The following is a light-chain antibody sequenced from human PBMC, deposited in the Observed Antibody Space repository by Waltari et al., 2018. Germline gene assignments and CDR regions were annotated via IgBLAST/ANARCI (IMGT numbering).Light chain of an antibody. CDR2: EDN. CDR3: QSFDSSHVV. Sequence: FMLTQPHSVSESPGKTVTISCTRSSGNIATNYVPWYQQRPGSAPTKVIYEDNQRPSGVPYRFSGSIDSSSNSASLIISGLKAEDEAHYYCQSFDSSHVVFGGGTKLTVL. J-gene: IGLJ2*01. V-gene: IGLV6-57*03. CDR1: SGNIATNY.